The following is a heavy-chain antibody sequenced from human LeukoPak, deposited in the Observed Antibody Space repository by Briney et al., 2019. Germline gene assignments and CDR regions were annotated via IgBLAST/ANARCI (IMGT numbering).Heavy chain of an antibody. V-gene: IGHV3-33*01. CDR3: ARGFSSGSDACDI. Sequence: GGSLRLSCTASGFTFSNYGMHWVRQAPGKGLEWVAVIWYDGSYKYYADSVKGRFTISRDNSKSTLYLQMNSLRAEDTAVYYCARGFSSGSDACDIWGQGTMVTVSS. CDR1: GFTFSNYG. CDR2: IWYDGSYK. D-gene: IGHD6-19*01. J-gene: IGHJ3*02.